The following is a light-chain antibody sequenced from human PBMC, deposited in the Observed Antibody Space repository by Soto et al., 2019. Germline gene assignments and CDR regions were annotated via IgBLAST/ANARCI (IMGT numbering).Light chain of an antibody. Sequence: DIQMTQSPATLSASVGDRVTITCRASQSIGEWVAWYQQKPGKAPKVLLYDASRLQSGVASRFSGSGSEAEFILTISNLEPYDFATYYGQDYNDNSWTVGQGTGVDLK. CDR2: DAS. CDR3: QDYNDNSWT. CDR1: QSIGEW. V-gene: IGKV1-5*01. J-gene: IGKJ1*01.